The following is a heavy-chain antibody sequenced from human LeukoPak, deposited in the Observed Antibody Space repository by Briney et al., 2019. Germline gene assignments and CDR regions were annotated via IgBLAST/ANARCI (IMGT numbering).Heavy chain of an antibody. CDR3: ARALGPVDY. J-gene: IGHJ4*02. V-gene: IGHV4-59*12. Sequence: SETLSLTCTVSGGSISSYYWSWIRQPPGKGLEWIGYIYYSGSTNYNPSLKSRVTISVDRPKNQFSLKLSSVTAADTAVYYCARALGPVDYWGQGTLVTVSS. CDR1: GGSISSYY. CDR2: IYYSGST.